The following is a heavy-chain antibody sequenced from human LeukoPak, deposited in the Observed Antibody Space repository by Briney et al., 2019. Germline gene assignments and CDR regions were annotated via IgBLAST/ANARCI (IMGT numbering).Heavy chain of an antibody. D-gene: IGHD3-10*01. V-gene: IGHV3-30*03. CDR1: GFTFSTYG. CDR2: ISYDGSNK. Sequence: GRSLRLSCAASGFTFSTYGMHWVRQAPGKGLEWVAVISYDGSNKYYADSVKGRFTISRDNSKNTVYLQMNSLRAEDTAVYYCARSLTMVRAYDYWGQGTLVTVSS. J-gene: IGHJ4*02. CDR3: ARSLTMVRAYDY.